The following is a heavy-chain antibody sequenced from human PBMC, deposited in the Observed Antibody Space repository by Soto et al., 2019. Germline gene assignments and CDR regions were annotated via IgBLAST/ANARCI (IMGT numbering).Heavy chain of an antibody. CDR3: ARGVVRGVKVPYYGMDV. CDR1: GGTFSSYA. D-gene: IGHD3-10*01. Sequence: ASVKVSCKASGGTFSSYAISWVRQAPGQGLEWMGGIIPIFGTANYAQKFQGRVTITADESTSTAYMELSSLRSEDTAVYYCARGVVRGVKVPYYGMDVWGQGTTVTVSS. CDR2: IIPIFGTA. V-gene: IGHV1-69*13. J-gene: IGHJ6*02.